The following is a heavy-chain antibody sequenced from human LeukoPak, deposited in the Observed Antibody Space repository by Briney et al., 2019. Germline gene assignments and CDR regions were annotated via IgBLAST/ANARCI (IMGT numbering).Heavy chain of an antibody. J-gene: IGHJ6*03. CDR1: GGSISSYH. CDR2: IYYSGST. D-gene: IGHD1-26*01. Sequence: PAETLSLTCTVSGGSISSYHWSWIRQPPGKGLEWIGYIYYSGSTNYNPSLKSRVTISVDTSKNQFSLKLSSVTAADTAVYYCARGMTRPTDYMDVWGKGTTVTVSS. V-gene: IGHV4-59*01. CDR3: ARGMTRPTDYMDV.